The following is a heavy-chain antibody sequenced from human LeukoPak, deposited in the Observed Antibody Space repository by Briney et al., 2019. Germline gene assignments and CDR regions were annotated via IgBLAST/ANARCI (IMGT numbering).Heavy chain of an antibody. V-gene: IGHV3-7*03. D-gene: IGHD2-21*01. CDR1: GFTFNTYW. CDR2: IKQDGSDT. CDR3: ARELFRVVDY. Sequence: GGSLRLSCAVSGFTFNTYWMSWVRQAPGEGLEWVANIKQDGSDTYYVDSVKGRFTISRDNAKNSLYLQMNSLRAEDTAVYYYARELFRVVDYWGQGTLVTVSS. J-gene: IGHJ4*02.